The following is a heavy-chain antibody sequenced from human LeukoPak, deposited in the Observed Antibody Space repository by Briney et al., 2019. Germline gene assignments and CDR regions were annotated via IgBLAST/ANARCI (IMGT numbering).Heavy chain of an antibody. CDR1: GYTFTGYY. J-gene: IGHJ3*02. V-gene: IGHV1-2*04. Sequence: ASVKVSCKASGYTFTGYYMHWVRQAPGQGLEWMGWINPNSGGTNYAQKFQGWVTMTRDTSISTAYMELSRLRSDDTAVCYCARGDGTGTPQMGAFDIWGQGTMVTVSS. D-gene: IGHD1-7*01. CDR3: ARGDGTGTPQMGAFDI. CDR2: INPNSGGT.